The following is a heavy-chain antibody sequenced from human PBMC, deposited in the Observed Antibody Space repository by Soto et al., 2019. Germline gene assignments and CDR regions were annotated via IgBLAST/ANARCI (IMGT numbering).Heavy chain of an antibody. CDR2: ISYSGST. CDR3: ARESQYDFWSGYQYYFDY. Sequence: PSETLSLTCTVSGGSISSGGYYWSWIRQHPGKGLEWIGDISYSGSTYYNPSLKSRVTISVDTSKNQFSLKLRPVTAADTAVYYCARESQYDFWSGYQYYFDYWGQGTLVTVSS. CDR1: GGSISSGGYY. V-gene: IGHV4-31*03. J-gene: IGHJ4*02. D-gene: IGHD3-3*01.